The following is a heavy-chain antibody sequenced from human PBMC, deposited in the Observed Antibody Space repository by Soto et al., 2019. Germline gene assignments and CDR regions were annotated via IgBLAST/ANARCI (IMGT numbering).Heavy chain of an antibody. CDR1: GGSISSYY. D-gene: IGHD2-2*02. Sequence: SETLSLTCTVSGGSISSYYWSWIRQPPGKGLERIGYIYYSGITNYNPSLKSRVTISVDTSKNQFSLKLSSVTAADTAVYYCARYTSTYYYGMDVWGQGTTVTVS. J-gene: IGHJ6*02. CDR3: ARYTSTYYYGMDV. CDR2: IYYSGIT. V-gene: IGHV4-59*01.